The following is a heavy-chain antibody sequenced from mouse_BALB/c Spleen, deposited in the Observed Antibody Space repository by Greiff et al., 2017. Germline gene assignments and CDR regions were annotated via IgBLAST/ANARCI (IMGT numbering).Heavy chain of an antibody. Sequence: EVQLVESGGGLVQPGGSRKLSCAASGFTFSSFGMHWVRQAPEKGLEWVAYISSGSSTIYYADTVKGRFTISRDNPKNTLFLQMTSLRSEDTAMYDCARSGITTARAAWLAYGGQGTLGTVSA. D-gene: IGHD1-2*01. V-gene: IGHV5-17*02. CDR3: ARSGITTARAAWLAY. J-gene: IGHJ3*01. CDR2: ISSGSSTI. CDR1: GFTFSSFG.